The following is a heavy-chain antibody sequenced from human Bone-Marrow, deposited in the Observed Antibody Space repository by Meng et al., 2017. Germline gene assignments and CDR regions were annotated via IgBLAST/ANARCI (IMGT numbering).Heavy chain of an antibody. J-gene: IGHJ4*02. V-gene: IGHV4/OR15-8*01. CDR3: ARISVYGGLNY. CDR1: GAPVISCYW. D-gene: IGHD4-23*01. Sequence: QKCVPELVRPSDTRSLTCGVSGAPVISCYWGLLVRQPPGKGLDWIGEFHHSGTTNYNPSLKSRVTISVDTSKNQFSLKLSSVTAADTAVYYCARISVYGGLNYWGQGTLVTVSS. CDR2: FHHSGTT.